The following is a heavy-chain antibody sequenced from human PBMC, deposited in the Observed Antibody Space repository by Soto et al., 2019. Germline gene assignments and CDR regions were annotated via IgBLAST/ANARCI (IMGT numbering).Heavy chain of an antibody. V-gene: IGHV1-2*02. CDR2: INPNSGGT. D-gene: IGHD2-2*02. Sequence: ASVKVSCKASGYTFSGYYIHWLRQAPGQGLEWMGWINPNSGGTNYAQKFQGRVTVTRDTPTSTAYMELSTLTSDDTAVYSCARSLTEGYCTITGCYTRPLYGMDVWGQGTTVTVSS. CDR1: GYTFSGYY. CDR3: ARSLTEGYCTITGCYTRPLYGMDV. J-gene: IGHJ6*02.